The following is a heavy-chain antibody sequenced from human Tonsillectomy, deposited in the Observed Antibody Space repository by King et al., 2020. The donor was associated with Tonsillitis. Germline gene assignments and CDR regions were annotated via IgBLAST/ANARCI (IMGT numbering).Heavy chain of an antibody. CDR2: ISHDGSNK. CDR1: GFTFSSYG. V-gene: IGHV3-30*18. Sequence: VQLVESGGGVVQPGRSLRLSCAASGFTFSSYGMHWVRQAPGKGLEWVAVISHDGSNKYFADSVKGRFTISRDNSKNTLYLQMNSLRAEDTAVYYCAKLSTVTTFDYWGQGTLVTVSS. J-gene: IGHJ4*02. D-gene: IGHD4-17*01. CDR3: AKLSTVTTFDY.